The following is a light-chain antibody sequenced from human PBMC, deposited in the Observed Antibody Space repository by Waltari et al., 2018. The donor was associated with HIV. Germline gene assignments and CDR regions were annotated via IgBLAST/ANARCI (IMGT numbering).Light chain of an antibody. Sequence: LTQPPSASGTPGQRVTISCSGGSSNIGSNTVNWYQQLPGTAPKLLIYSNNQRPSGVPDRFSGSKSGTSASLAISGLQSEDEADYYCVAWDDSLNGWVFGGGTKLTVL. CDR3: VAWDDSLNGWV. CDR2: SNN. CDR1: SSNIGSNT. J-gene: IGLJ3*02. V-gene: IGLV1-44*01.